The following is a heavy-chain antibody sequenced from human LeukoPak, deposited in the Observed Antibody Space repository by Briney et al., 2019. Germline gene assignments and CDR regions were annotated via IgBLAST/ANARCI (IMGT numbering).Heavy chain of an antibody. D-gene: IGHD5-18*01. V-gene: IGHV3-23*01. CDR3: AKDVRGRGYSYGTFDY. CDR2: ISGSGGST. Sequence: GGSLRLSCAASGFTFSSYAMSWVRQAPGKGLEWVSAISGSGGSTYYADSVKGRFTISRDNSKNTLYLQMNSLRAEDTAVYYCAKDVRGRGYSYGTFDYWGQGTLVTVSS. J-gene: IGHJ4*02. CDR1: GFTFSSYA.